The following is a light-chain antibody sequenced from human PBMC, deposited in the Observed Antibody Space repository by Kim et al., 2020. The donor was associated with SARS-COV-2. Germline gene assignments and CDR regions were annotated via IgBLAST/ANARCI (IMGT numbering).Light chain of an antibody. J-gene: IGKJ5*01. CDR1: KSISSS. V-gene: IGKV3-15*01. Sequence: GDTAPLTGRDSKSISSSLAWYQQQPHQAPRVIIYGASARATGIPARFSGSGSGTEFTLTSSNLQSEDFADYCCQQYASWRTFGQGTRLEIK. CDR3: QQYASWRT. CDR2: GAS.